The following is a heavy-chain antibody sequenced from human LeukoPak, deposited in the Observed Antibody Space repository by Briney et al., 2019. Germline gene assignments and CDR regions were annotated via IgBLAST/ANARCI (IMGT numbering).Heavy chain of an antibody. CDR2: IYTSGST. CDR3: ARARYDILTGYSDDAFDI. D-gene: IGHD3-9*01. V-gene: IGHV4-4*07. J-gene: IGHJ3*02. CDR1: GGSISSYY. Sequence: SETLSLTCTVSGGSISSYYWSWIRQPAGKGLEWIGRIYTSGSTNYNPSLKSRVTMSVDTSKNQFSLKLGSVTAADTAVYYCARARYDILTGYSDDAFDIWGQGTMVAVSS.